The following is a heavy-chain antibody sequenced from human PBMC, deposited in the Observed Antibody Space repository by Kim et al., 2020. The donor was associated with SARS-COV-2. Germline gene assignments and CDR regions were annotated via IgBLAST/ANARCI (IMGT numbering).Heavy chain of an antibody. J-gene: IGHJ4*02. D-gene: IGHD1-1*01. Sequence: NTNYAQKFQGRVTMTTDTSTSTASMELRSLRSNDTAVYYCARGSNWNYDYWGQGTLVTVSS. CDR3: ARGSNWNYDY. CDR2: NT. V-gene: IGHV1-18*01.